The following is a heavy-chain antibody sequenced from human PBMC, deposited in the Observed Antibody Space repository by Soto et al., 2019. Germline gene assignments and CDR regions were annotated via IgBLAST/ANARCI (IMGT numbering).Heavy chain of an antibody. CDR1: GFTFGDYA. CDR3: AKDMNIAVAEYYFDY. Sequence: EVQLVESGGGLVQPGRSLRLSCAASGFTFGDYAMHWVRQAPGKGLEWVAGISWNSGSIGYADSVKGRFTISRDNAKNALYLQMNNLRAEDTALYYCAKDMNIAVAEYYFDYWGQGTLVTVSS. V-gene: IGHV3-9*01. D-gene: IGHD6-19*01. CDR2: ISWNSGSI. J-gene: IGHJ4*02.